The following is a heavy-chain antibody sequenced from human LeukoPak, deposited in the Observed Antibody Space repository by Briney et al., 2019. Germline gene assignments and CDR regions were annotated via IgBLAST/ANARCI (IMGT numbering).Heavy chain of an antibody. CDR3: ARDRVTVFGGPNYYYYMDV. CDR2: ISSSSNYI. CDR1: GFTFSSYS. V-gene: IGHV3-21*01. D-gene: IGHD3-16*01. J-gene: IGHJ6*03. Sequence: GGSLRLSCAASGFTFSSYSMNWVRQAPGKGLQWVSSISSSSNYISYAGSLKGRFTISRDNAKNSLYLQMNSLRAEDTALYYCARDRVTVFGGPNYYYYMDVWGKGTTVTVSS.